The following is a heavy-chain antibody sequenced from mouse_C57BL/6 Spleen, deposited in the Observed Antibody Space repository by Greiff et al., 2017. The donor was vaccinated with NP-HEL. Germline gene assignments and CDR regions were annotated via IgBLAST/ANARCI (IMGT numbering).Heavy chain of an antibody. J-gene: IGHJ2*01. V-gene: IGHV3-6*01. Sequence: EVKLQESGPGLVKPSQSLSLTCSVTGYSITSGYSWNWIRQFPGNKLEWMGYISYDGSNNYNPSLKNRISITRDTSKHQFFLKLNSVTTEDTATYDCARRPTTVVAPGYFDYWGQGTTLTVSS. CDR1: GYSITSGYS. CDR2: ISYDGSN. D-gene: IGHD1-1*01. CDR3: ARRPTTVVAPGYFDY.